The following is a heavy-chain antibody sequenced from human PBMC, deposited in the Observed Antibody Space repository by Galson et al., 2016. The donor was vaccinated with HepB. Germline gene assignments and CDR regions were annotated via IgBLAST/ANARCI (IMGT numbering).Heavy chain of an antibody. D-gene: IGHD4-17*01. V-gene: IGHV3-30*04. CDR2: ISKDGRNK. J-gene: IGHJ4*02. CDR3: ARRGPRHGRAPRHGDYDYFDS. Sequence: SLRLSCAASGFTFSSSAMHWVRQAPGKGLEWVAVISKDGRNKYYADSVGGRFTVSRDNSNNTLFLQMNTLRAEDTAVYYCARRGPRHGRAPRHGDYDYFDSWGQGTLVTIPS. CDR1: GFTFSSSA.